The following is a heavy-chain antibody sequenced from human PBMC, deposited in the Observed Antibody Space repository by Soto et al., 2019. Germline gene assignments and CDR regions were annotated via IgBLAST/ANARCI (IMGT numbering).Heavy chain of an antibody. CDR2: IIPIFGTA. J-gene: IGHJ6*02. CDR3: VAYYYGSGSPPPHYYYYGMDV. Sequence: GASVKVSCKASGGTFSSYAISWVRQAPGQGLEWMGGIIPIFGTANYAQKFQGRVTITADESTSTAYMELSSLRSEDTAVYYCVAYYYGSGSPPPHYYYYGMDVWGQGTTVTVSS. V-gene: IGHV1-69*13. D-gene: IGHD3-10*01. CDR1: GGTFSSYA.